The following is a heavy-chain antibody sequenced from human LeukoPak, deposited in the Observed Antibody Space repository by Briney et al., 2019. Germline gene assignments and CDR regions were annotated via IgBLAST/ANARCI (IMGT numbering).Heavy chain of an antibody. D-gene: IGHD6-6*01. Sequence: PSETLSLTCAVSGYSISSGYYWGWIRQPPGKGLKWIGSIYHSGSTYYNPSLKSRVTISVDMSKNQFSLKLRSVTAADTAVYYCARHTPPGSSSAFDIWAQGTTVTVFS. CDR2: IYHSGST. CDR3: ARHTPPGSSSAFDI. J-gene: IGHJ3*02. CDR1: GYSISSGYY. V-gene: IGHV4-38-2*01.